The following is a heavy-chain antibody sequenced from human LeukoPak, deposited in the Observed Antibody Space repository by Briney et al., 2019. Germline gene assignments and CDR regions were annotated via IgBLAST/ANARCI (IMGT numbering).Heavy chain of an antibody. CDR1: GGSISSHY. CDR3: ARGGSRYFDWLNY. D-gene: IGHD3-9*01. V-gene: IGHV4-34*01. J-gene: IGHJ4*02. Sequence: SETLSLTCTVSGGSISSHYWSWIRQPPGKGLEWIGEINHSGSTNYNPSLKSRVTISVDTSKNQFSLKLSSVTAADTAVYYCARGGSRYFDWLNYWGQGTLVTVSS. CDR2: INHSGST.